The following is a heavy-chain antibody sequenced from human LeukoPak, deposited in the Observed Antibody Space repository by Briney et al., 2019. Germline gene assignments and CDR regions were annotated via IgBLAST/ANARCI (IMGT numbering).Heavy chain of an antibody. J-gene: IGHJ4*02. Sequence: GGSLRLSCAASGVTFTTYAKSWVRQAPGKGLEWVAVISGTGETTFYADSVKGRFTISRDNSKNTLYLQMNSLRAEDTAVYYCAKGPRHSGWSDYWGQGTLVTVSS. CDR3: AKGPRHSGWSDY. V-gene: IGHV3-23*01. CDR1: GVTFTTYA. D-gene: IGHD6-19*01. CDR2: ISGTGETT.